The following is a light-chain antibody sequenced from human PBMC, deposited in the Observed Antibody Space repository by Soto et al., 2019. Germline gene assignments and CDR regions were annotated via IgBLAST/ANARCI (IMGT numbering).Light chain of an antibody. CDR2: AAV. V-gene: IGKV1-39*01. CDR1: QSISSY. CDR3: QQTYSSPQWT. Sequence: DIQMTQSPFSLSASVGDRVTITCRASQSISSYLNWYQQKPGKPPKLLIYAAVSLQSGIPSRFSAYGSRTDFTLTISSLQPEDFATYYCQQTYSSPQWTFGQGTKVEIK. J-gene: IGKJ1*01.